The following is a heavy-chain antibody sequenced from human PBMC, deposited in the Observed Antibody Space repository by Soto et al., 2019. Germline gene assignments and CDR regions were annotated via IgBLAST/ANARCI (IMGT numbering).Heavy chain of an antibody. CDR2: ISYDGSNK. V-gene: IGHV3-30-3*01. CDR3: ARERDYYGSGILDY. J-gene: IGHJ4*02. Sequence: QVQLVESGGGVVQPGRSLRLSCAASGFTFSSYAMHWVRQAPGKGLEWVAVISYDGSNKYYADSVKGRFTISRDNSKNTLYLQMNSLRAEDTAVYYCARERDYYGSGILDYWGQGTLVTVSS. CDR1: GFTFSSYA. D-gene: IGHD3-10*01.